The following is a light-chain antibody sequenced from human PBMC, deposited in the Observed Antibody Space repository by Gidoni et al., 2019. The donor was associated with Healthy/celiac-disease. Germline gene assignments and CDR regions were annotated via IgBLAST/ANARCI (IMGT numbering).Light chain of an antibody. CDR2: DAS. CDR3: QQRSNWPLT. Sequence: EIVFTHAPATLSLSPGARATPSCRASQSVSSYLAWYQQKPGQAPRLLIYDASNRATGIPARFIGSGSCTAFTLTISSLEPEDFAVYYCQQRSNWPLTFGGGTKVEIK. CDR1: QSVSSY. V-gene: IGKV3-11*01. J-gene: IGKJ4*01.